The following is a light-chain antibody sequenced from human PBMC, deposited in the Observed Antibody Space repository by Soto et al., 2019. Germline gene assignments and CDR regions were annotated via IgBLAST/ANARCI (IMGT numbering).Light chain of an antibody. V-gene: IGKV3-11*01. Sequence: EIVLTQSPATLSSSPGETATLSCRASQYVGSRLAWYQHKPGQAPRLLIYYMSKRATGIPARFSGSGSGTDFTLTISSLAPDDFAIYYCHQRQSRPRTFGQGTKVDIK. J-gene: IGKJ1*01. CDR2: YMS. CDR1: QYVGSR. CDR3: HQRQSRPRT.